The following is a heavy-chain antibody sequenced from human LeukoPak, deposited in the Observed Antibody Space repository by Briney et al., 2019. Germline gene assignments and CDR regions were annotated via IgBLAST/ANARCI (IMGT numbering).Heavy chain of an antibody. V-gene: IGHV1-46*01. CDR3: ARAQAQAYGSGSYYIPVISGSDY. D-gene: IGHD3-10*01. J-gene: IGHJ4*02. CDR1: GHTFTSYY. CDR2: INPSGGST. Sequence: ASVKVSCKASGHTFTSYYMHWVRQAPGQGLEWMGIINPSGGSTSYAQKFQGRVTMTRDTSTSTVYMELSSLRSEDTAVYYCARAQAQAYGSGSYYIPVISGSDYWGQGTLVTVSS.